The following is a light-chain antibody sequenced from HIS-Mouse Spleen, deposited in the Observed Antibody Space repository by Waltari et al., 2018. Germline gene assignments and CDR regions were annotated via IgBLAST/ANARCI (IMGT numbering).Light chain of an antibody. Sequence: SSELTQAPAVSVALGQTVGITCQGDSLQSSYTTRYQQKPGQAPVLVIYGKNNRPSGIPDRFSGSSSGNTASLTITGAQAEDEADYYCNSRDSSGNHLVFGGGTKLTVL. CDR1: SLQSSY. CDR2: GKN. CDR3: NSRDSSGNHLV. J-gene: IGLJ2*01. V-gene: IGLV3-19*01.